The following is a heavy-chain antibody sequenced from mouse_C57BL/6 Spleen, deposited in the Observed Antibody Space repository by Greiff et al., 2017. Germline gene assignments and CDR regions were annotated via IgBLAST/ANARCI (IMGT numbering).Heavy chain of an antibody. CDR1: GFTFSSYT. D-gene: IGHD1-1*01. CDR3: ARHDYYGGAWLAY. V-gene: IGHV5-9*01. J-gene: IGHJ3*01. Sequence: EVKLVESGGGLVKPGGSLKLSCAASGFTFSSYTMSWVRQTPEKRLEWVATISGGGGNTYYPDSVKGRFTISRDNAKNTLYLQMSSLRSEDTALYYCARHDYYGGAWLAYWGQGTLVTVSA. CDR2: ISGGGGNT.